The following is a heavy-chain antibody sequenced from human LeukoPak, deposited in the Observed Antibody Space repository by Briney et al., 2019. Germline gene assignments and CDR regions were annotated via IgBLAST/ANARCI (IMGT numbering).Heavy chain of an antibody. CDR2: ISNNGGYT. CDR3: AKIIAVADYYFDY. D-gene: IGHD6-19*01. Sequence: SGGSLRLSCAASGFTFSSSAMSWVRQAPGKGLEWVSAISNNGGYTYYADSVQGRFTISRDNSKSTLCLQMNSLRAEDTAVYYCAKIIAVADYYFDYWGQGTLVTVSS. J-gene: IGHJ4*02. V-gene: IGHV3-23*01. CDR1: GFTFSSSA.